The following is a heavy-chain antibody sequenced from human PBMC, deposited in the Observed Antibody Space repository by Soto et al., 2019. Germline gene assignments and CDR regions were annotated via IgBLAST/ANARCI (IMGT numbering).Heavy chain of an antibody. Sequence: EMQLLESGGGLVQPGGSLRLSCAASGFTSTNYAMTWVRQSPGRGLEWVSTISPSGASTYYADSVKGRFTISRDKSKNLVYLQIHSLRAEDTAVYYCAARRATVRENPLRPDYWGQGTLVTVSS. V-gene: IGHV3-23*01. J-gene: IGHJ4*02. CDR2: ISPSGAST. CDR1: GFTSTNYA. CDR3: AARRATVRENPLRPDY. D-gene: IGHD3-10*02.